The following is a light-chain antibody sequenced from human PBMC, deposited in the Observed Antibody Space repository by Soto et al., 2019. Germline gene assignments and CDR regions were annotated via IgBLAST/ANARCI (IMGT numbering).Light chain of an antibody. CDR2: EDS. J-gene: IGLJ3*02. CDR1: ALPKKF. CDR3: FSTYNSDTSGV. Sequence: SYELTQPPSVSVSPGQTARITCSGAALPKKFAYWYQQKSGQAPVLVLYEDSKRPSGIPERFSGSSSGTMATLTISGAQVEDESDYHCFSTYNSDTSGVFGGGTTLTVL. V-gene: IGLV3-10*01.